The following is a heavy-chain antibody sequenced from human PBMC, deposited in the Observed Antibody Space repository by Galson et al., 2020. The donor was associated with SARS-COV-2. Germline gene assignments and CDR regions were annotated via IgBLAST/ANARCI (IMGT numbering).Heavy chain of an antibody. D-gene: IGHD1-26*01. V-gene: IGHV1-46*03. J-gene: IGHJ3*02. CDR1: GYTFTSYY. CDR3: AREGLIVGATTREAFDI. Sequence: ASVKVSCKASGYTFTSYYMHWVRQAPGQGLEWMGIINPSGGSTSYAQKFQGRVTMTRDTSTSTVYMELSSLRSEDTAVYYCAREGLIVGATTREAFDIWGQGTMVTVSS. CDR2: INPSGGST.